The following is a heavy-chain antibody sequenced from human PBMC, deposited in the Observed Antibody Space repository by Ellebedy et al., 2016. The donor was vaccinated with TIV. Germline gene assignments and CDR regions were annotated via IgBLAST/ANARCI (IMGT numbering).Heavy chain of an antibody. CDR2: IRSKANSYAT. CDR3: TRQRFSGSGSPPDY. J-gene: IGHJ4*02. D-gene: IGHD3-10*01. CDR1: GFTFSGSA. Sequence: GGSLRLXXAASGFTFSGSAMHWVRQASGKGLEWVGRIRSKANSYATAYAASVKGRFTISRDDSKNTAYLQMNSLKTEDTAVYYCTRQRFSGSGSPPDYWGQGTLVTVSS. V-gene: IGHV3-73*01.